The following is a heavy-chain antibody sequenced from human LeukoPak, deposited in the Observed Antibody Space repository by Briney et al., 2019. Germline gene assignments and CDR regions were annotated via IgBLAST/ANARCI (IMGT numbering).Heavy chain of an antibody. CDR2: MNPNSGDT. CDR1: GGTFSSYA. J-gene: IGHJ4*02. CDR3: ARVPVAAYCGGDCSAGY. Sequence: ASVKVSCKASGGTFSSYAISWVRQAPGQGLEWMGWMNPNSGDTGYAQKFQGRVTMTRNTSISTAYMELSSLRSEDTAVYYCARVPVAAYCGGDCSAGYWGQGTLVTVSS. V-gene: IGHV1-8*02. D-gene: IGHD2-21*02.